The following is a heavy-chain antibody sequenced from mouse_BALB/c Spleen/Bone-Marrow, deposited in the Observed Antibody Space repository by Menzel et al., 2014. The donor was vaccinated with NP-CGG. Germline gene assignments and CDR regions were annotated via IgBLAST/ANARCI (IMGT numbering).Heavy chain of an antibody. D-gene: IGHD2-3*01. Sequence: VQLQQSGPELVKPGASVKISCKASGYSFTGYFMNWVMQSHGKSLEWIGRINPYNGDTFYYQKFKGKATLTVDKSSSTAHIELRSLASEDSAVYYCARGGLLRAMDYWGQGTSVTVSS. J-gene: IGHJ4*01. V-gene: IGHV1-20*02. CDR2: INPYNGDT. CDR3: ARGGLLRAMDY. CDR1: GYSFTGYF.